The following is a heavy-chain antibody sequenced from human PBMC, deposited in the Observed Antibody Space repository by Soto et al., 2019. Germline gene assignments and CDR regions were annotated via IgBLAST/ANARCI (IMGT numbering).Heavy chain of an antibody. D-gene: IGHD6-13*01. Sequence: SVKVSCKASGGTFSSYAISWVRQAPGQGLEWMGGIIPIFGTANYAQKFQGRVTITADESTSTAYMELSSLRSEDTAVYYCARDDTDSSSWYDFDYWGQGTLVTVSS. V-gene: IGHV1-69*13. J-gene: IGHJ4*02. CDR2: IIPIFGTA. CDR3: ARDDTDSSSWYDFDY. CDR1: GGTFSSYA.